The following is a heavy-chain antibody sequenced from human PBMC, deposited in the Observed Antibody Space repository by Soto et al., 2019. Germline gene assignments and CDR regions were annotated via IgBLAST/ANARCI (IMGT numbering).Heavy chain of an antibody. CDR1: GVTFSNYD. J-gene: IGHJ6*02. D-gene: IGHD2-21*02. CDR3: AREETAWPIAYGLDV. CDR2: IRSGRDT. V-gene: IGHV3-21*01. Sequence: GWSLRLACTVSGVTFSNYDIHGFRQAPGKGLEWVSSIRSGRDTFYADSVKGRFSISRDDATSSVSLQMNSLRGEDTAVYFCAREETAWPIAYGLDVWGQGTTVPVSS.